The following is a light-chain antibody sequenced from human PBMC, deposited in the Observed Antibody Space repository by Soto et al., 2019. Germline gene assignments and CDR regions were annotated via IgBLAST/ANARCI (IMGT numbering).Light chain of an antibody. CDR1: QSVSSN. Sequence: EIVMTQSPATLSVSPGERATLSCRASQSVSSNLAWYQQKPGQAPRLLIYGASTRATGIPARSSGSGSGTDFTLSISSLQSEDFAVYYCQHYNNWPPRTFGQGTKLEIK. CDR2: GAS. CDR3: QHYNNWPPRT. J-gene: IGKJ2*01. V-gene: IGKV3-15*01.